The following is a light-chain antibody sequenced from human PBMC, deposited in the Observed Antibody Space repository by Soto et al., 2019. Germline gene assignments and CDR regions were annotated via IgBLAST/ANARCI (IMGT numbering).Light chain of an antibody. CDR2: DDA. CDR1: NIGSES. V-gene: IGLV3-21*02. J-gene: IGLJ1*01. CDR3: QVWDSSSDHYV. Sequence: SYELTQPPSVSVAPGQTARITCGGNNIGSESVHWYQQKPGQAPVLVVCDDADRPSGIPERFSGSNSGNTATLTISRVEAGAEADYYCQVWDSSSDHYVFGTGTKVTVL.